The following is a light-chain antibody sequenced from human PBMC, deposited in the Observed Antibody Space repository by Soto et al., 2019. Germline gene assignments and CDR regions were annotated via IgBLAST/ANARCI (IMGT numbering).Light chain of an antibody. CDR2: GAS. V-gene: IGKV3-15*01. CDR1: QSISNK. Sequence: TLSSSAPSVEHWERAALSCRASQSISNKLAWYLQRPGQAPRLLMYGASTRATDIPARFSGSGSGTEFTLTSSSLQSEDVVVYYGQQHNTWPLTSGAGSKVDIK. J-gene: IGKJ4*01. CDR3: QQHNTWPLT.